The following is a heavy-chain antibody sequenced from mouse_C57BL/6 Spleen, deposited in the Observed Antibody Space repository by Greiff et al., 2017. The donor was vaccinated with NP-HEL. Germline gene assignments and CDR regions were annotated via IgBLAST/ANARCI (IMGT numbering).Heavy chain of an antibody. D-gene: IGHD1-1*01. V-gene: IGHV1-64*01. CDR2: IHPNSGST. Sequence: QVQLQQSGAELVKPGASVKLSCKASGYTFTSYWMHWVKQRPGQGLEWIGMIHPNSGSTNYNEKFKSKATLTVDKSSSTAYMQLSSLTSEDSAVYYCATTVVAKGYFDVWGTGTTVTVSS. CDR3: ATTVVAKGYFDV. J-gene: IGHJ1*03. CDR1: GYTFTSYW.